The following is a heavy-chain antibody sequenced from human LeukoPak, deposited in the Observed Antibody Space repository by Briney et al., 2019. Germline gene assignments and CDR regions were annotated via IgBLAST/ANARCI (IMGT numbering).Heavy chain of an antibody. J-gene: IGHJ4*02. CDR3: AKDANQYYLDSSGYGDY. CDR1: GFTFSSYG. D-gene: IGHD3-22*01. CDR2: IRYDGSNK. V-gene: IGHV3-30*02. Sequence: GGSLRLSCAASGFTFSSYGMHWVRQAPGKGLEWVAFIRYDGSNKYYADSVKGRFTISRDNSKNTLYLQMNSLRAGDTAVYYCAKDANQYYLDSSGYGDYWGQGILVTVSS.